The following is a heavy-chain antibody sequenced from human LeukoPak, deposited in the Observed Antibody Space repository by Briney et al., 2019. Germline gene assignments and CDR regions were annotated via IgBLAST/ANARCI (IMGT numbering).Heavy chain of an antibody. Sequence: PGGSLRFSCAASGFTFSSYAMSWVRQAPGKGLEWVSAISGSGGSTYYADSVKGRFTISRDNSKNTLYLQMNSLRAEDTAVYYCAKVERYCGGDCYSYYFDYWGQGTLVTVSS. J-gene: IGHJ4*02. V-gene: IGHV3-23*01. CDR1: GFTFSSYA. CDR2: ISGSGGST. D-gene: IGHD2-21*01. CDR3: AKVERYCGGDCYSYYFDY.